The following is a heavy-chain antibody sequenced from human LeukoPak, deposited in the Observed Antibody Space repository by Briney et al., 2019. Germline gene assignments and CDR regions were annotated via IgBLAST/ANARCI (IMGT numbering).Heavy chain of an antibody. CDR3: AREGIQPWFDP. V-gene: IGHV4-59*01. D-gene: IGHD5-18*01. Sequence: SETLSLTCTVSGGSISSYYWSWIRQPPGKGLEWIGYIYYSGSTNYNPSLKSRVTISVDTSKNQFSLKLSSVTAADTAVYYCAREGIQPWFDPWGQGTLVTVSS. CDR1: GGSISSYY. CDR2: IYYSGST. J-gene: IGHJ5*02.